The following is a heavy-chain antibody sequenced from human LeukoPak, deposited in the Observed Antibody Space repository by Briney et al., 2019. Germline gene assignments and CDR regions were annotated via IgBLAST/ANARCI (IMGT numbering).Heavy chain of an antibody. Sequence: GASVKVSCKASGNTFTGDFMQWVRQAPGQGLEWMGWISINSGGTNYAQKFKGRVSMTRDTSISTAYMELSGLRSDDTAVYHCVSYSSSPKEFDNWGQGTLVSVSS. CDR1: GNTFTGDF. CDR2: ISINSGGT. J-gene: IGHJ4*02. D-gene: IGHD3-22*01. V-gene: IGHV1-2*02. CDR3: VSYSSSPKEFDN.